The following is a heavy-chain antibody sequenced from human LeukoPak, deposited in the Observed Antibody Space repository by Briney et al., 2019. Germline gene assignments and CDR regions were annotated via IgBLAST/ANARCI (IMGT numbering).Heavy chain of an antibody. CDR2: IWYDGSNK. D-gene: IGHD3-22*01. J-gene: IGHJ4*02. CDR3: ARSPRDDSSFPSSY. CDR1: GFTFSSYG. V-gene: IGHV3-33*01. Sequence: GGSLRLSCAASGFTFSSYGMHWVRQAPGKGLEWVAVIWYDGSNKYYADSVKGRLTISRDNSKNTLYLQMNSLRAEDTAVYYCARSPRDDSSFPSSYWGQGTLVTVSS.